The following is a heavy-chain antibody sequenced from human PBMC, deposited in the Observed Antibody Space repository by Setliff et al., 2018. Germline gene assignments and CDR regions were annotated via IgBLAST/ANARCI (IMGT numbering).Heavy chain of an antibody. D-gene: IGHD6-19*01. V-gene: IGHV3-20*01. Sequence: PGGSLRLSCAASGFTFSSYWMSWVRQAPGKGLEWVSTTNWDGRSTGYTDSVKGRFTISRDNAKYSLYLQMNSLRAEDTALYHCAKDRLHTRYSSGWLLDYWGQGTLVTVSS. CDR1: GFTFSSYW. J-gene: IGHJ4*02. CDR3: AKDRLHTRYSSGWLLDY. CDR2: TNWDGRST.